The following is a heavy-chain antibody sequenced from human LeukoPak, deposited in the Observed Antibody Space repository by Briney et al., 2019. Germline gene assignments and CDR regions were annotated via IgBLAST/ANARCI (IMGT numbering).Heavy chain of an antibody. J-gene: IGHJ4*02. Sequence: GGSLRLSCAASGFTFSSYGMHWVRQAPGKGLEWAAVIWYDGSKKYYADSVKGRFTISRDNSKNTLYLQMNSLRAEDTAVYYCARDFYGDYARVDYWGQGTLVTVSS. CDR1: GFTFSSYG. V-gene: IGHV3-33*01. D-gene: IGHD4-17*01. CDR2: IWYDGSKK. CDR3: ARDFYGDYARVDY.